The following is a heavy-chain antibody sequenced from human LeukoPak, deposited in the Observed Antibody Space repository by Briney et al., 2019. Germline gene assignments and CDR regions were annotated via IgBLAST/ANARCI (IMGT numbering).Heavy chain of an antibody. CDR1: GGSISSYY. CDR2: IYTSGST. Sequence: PSETLSLTCTVSGGSISSYYWSWIRQPAGKGLEWIGRIYTSGSTNYNPSLKSRVTMSVDTSKNQFSLKLSSVTAADTAVDYCARVRAYGSGMGYFDYWGQGTLVTVSS. CDR3: ARVRAYGSGMGYFDY. J-gene: IGHJ4*02. V-gene: IGHV4-4*07. D-gene: IGHD3-10*01.